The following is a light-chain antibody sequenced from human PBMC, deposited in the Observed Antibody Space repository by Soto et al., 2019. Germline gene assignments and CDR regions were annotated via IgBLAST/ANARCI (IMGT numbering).Light chain of an antibody. CDR3: QQYNNWPPWT. CDR2: GTS. CDR1: QSVNSN. J-gene: IGKJ1*01. Sequence: EIVMTQSPATLSVSPGERATLSCRASQSVNSNLAWYQQKPGQAPRLLIYGTSTRATGIPARFSDSGTGTEFTLTISSLQSEDFAVYYCQQYNNWPPWTFGQGTKVDI. V-gene: IGKV3-15*01.